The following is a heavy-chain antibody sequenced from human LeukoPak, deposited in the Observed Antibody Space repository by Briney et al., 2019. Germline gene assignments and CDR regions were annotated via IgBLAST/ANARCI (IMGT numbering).Heavy chain of an antibody. V-gene: IGHV3-21*01. CDR1: GFTFSIYS. D-gene: IGHD5-18*01. Sequence: PGGSLRLSCAASGFTFSIYSMNWVRQAPGKGLEWVSSITSSSSYIYYADSVKGRFTISRDNAKNSLYLQMNSLRAEDTAVYYCARTTWIQLWNDAFDIWGQGTMVTVSS. J-gene: IGHJ3*02. CDR2: ITSSSSYI. CDR3: ARTTWIQLWNDAFDI.